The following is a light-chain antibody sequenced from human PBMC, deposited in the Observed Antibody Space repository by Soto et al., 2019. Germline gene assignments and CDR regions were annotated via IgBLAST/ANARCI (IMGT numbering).Light chain of an antibody. Sequence: QSALTQPRSVSGSPGQSVTISCTGTSSDVGGYNYVSWYQQYPGKAPKLIIYDVSKRPSGVPDRFSGSKSGNTASLTISRLQAEDEADFYCCSYAGSYTLWVFGGGTKLPVL. J-gene: IGLJ3*02. CDR1: SSDVGGYNY. CDR2: DVS. V-gene: IGLV2-11*01. CDR3: CSYAGSYTLWV.